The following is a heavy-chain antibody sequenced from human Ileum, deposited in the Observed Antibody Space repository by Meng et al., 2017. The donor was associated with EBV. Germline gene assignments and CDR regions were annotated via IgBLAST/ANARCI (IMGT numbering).Heavy chain of an antibody. CDR1: GCSLETNGVG. J-gene: IGHJ4*02. CDR2: SYWDDDK. V-gene: IGHV2-5*02. D-gene: IGHD6-19*01. Sequence: TLKESRPTLVNPHQPLTLTCTVSGCSLETNGVGVDWIRQPPGKALEWLALSYWDDDKRYRPSLQNRLTITKDTSKNQVVFTVTNMDPVDTAKYYCVHRWGGNGWGPFDYWGQGTLVTVSS. CDR3: VHRWGGNGWGPFDY.